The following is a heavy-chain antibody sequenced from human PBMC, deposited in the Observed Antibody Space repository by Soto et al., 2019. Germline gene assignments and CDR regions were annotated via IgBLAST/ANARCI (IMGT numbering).Heavy chain of an antibody. Sequence: ASVKVSCKASGYTFTSYGISWVRQAPGQGLEWMGWVSAYNGNTNYAQKLQGRVTMTTDTSTSTAYMELRSLRSDDTAVYYCARDGSITGTLNYYYYGMDVWGQGTTVTVSS. CDR3: ARDGSITGTLNYYYYGMDV. D-gene: IGHD1-7*01. J-gene: IGHJ6*02. V-gene: IGHV1-18*01. CDR1: GYTFTSYG. CDR2: VSAYNGNT.